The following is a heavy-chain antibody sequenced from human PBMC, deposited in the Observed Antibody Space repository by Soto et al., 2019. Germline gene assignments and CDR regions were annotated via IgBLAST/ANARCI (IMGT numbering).Heavy chain of an antibody. CDR1: GFTFSGSA. J-gene: IGHJ4*02. V-gene: IGHV3-73*01. D-gene: IGHD5-18*01. CDR3: FLTGYSYGWAPGKIDY. CDR2: IRSKANSYAT. Sequence: GGSLRLSCAASGFTFSGSAMHWVRQASGKGLEWVGRIRSKANSYATAYAASVKGRFTISRDDSKNTAYLQMNSLKTEDTAVYYCFLTGYSYGWAPGKIDYWGQGPLMTV.